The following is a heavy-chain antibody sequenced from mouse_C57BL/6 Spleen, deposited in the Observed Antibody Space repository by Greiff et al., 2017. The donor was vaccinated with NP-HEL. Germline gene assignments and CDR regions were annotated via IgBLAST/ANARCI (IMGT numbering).Heavy chain of an antibody. Sequence: VQVVESGAELARPGASVKLSCKASGYTFTSYGISWVKQRTGQGLEWIGEIYPRSGNTYYNEKFKGKATLTADKSSSTAYMELRSLTSEDSAVYFCARYYGSSYEDYAMDYWGQGTSVTVSS. CDR2: IYPRSGNT. CDR3: ARYYGSSYEDYAMDY. D-gene: IGHD1-1*01. CDR1: GYTFTSYG. V-gene: IGHV1-81*01. J-gene: IGHJ4*01.